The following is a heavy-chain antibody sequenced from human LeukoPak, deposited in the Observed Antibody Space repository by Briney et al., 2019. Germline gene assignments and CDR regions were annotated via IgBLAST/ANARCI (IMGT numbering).Heavy chain of an antibody. J-gene: IGHJ4*02. D-gene: IGHD3-10*01. V-gene: IGHV4-31*03. CDR1: GGSISSGGYY. CDR3: ATGDYGSGSYV. CDR2: IYYSGST. Sequence: SQTLPLTCTVSGGSISSGGYYWSWIRQHPGKGLEWIGYIYYSGSTFYNPSLKSRVTISGDTSKNQFSLKLSSVTAADTAVYYCATGDYGSGSYVWGQGTLVTVSS.